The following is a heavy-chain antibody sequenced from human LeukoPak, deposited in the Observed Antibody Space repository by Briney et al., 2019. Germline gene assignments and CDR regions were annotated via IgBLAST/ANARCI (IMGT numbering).Heavy chain of an antibody. CDR3: AIDRSSASDY. Sequence: KTGGSLRLSCAASGFTFSSYSMNWVHQAPGKGLEWVSSISSSSSYIYYADSVKGRFTISRDNAKNSLYLQMNSLRAEDTAVYYCAIDRSSASDYWGQGTLVNVSS. CDR2: ISSSSSYI. CDR1: GFTFSSYS. J-gene: IGHJ4*02. V-gene: IGHV3-21*01. D-gene: IGHD6-25*01.